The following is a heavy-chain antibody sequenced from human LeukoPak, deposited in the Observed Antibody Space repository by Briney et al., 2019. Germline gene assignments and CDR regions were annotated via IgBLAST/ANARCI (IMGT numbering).Heavy chain of an antibody. V-gene: IGHV4-59*01. CDR3: TRGAGWLIDY. Sequence: SETLSLTCTVSGDSISDYYRGWIRQPPGKGLEWIGYFHNSGTSTYNPSLKSRVTISADTSKNQFSLKLNSLTTADTAVYYCTRGAGWLIDYWGQGILVSVSS. J-gene: IGHJ4*02. CDR2: FHNSGTS. CDR1: GDSISDYY. D-gene: IGHD3-16*01.